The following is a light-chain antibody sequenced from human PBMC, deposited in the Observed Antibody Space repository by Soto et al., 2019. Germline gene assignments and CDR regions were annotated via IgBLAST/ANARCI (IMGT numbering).Light chain of an antibody. V-gene: IGLV4-69*01. CDR3: QTWGTGIKV. J-gene: IGLJ2*01. CDR2: LNSDGSH. Sequence: QPVLTQSPSASASLGASVKLTGTLSSGHSSYAITWHQQQPEKGPRYLMKLNSDGSHSKGDGIPDRFSGSNSGAERYLTLSSLQSEDEADYYCQTWGTGIKVLGGGTQLTVL. CDR1: SGHSSYA.